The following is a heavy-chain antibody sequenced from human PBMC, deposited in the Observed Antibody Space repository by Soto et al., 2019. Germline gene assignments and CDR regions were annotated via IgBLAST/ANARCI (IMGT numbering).Heavy chain of an antibody. Sequence: QVQLVQSGAEVKKPGASVKVSCKTSGYIFHNYGISWVRQAPGQGLEWMGWISDYNGNTKYAQKFQGRVTMATDTSRRKAYMELRSLRSDDTAVYYCAREGYYSGSESYSPPRYYGMDVWGQGTTVTVSS. V-gene: IGHV1-18*01. D-gene: IGHD3-10*01. CDR2: ISDYNGNT. CDR1: GYIFHNYG. J-gene: IGHJ6*02. CDR3: AREGYYSGSESYSPPRYYGMDV.